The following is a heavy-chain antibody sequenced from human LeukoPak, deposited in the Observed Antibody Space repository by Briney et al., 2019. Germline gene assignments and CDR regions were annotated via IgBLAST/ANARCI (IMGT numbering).Heavy chain of an antibody. J-gene: IGHJ1*01. Sequence: GGSLRLSCAASGFTFSSYGMHWVRQAPGKGLEWVAFIRYDGSNKYYADSVKGRFTISRDNSKNTLYLQMNSLRAEDTAVYYCAKDRPFSSWYGEYFQHWGQGTLVTVSS. D-gene: IGHD6-13*01. V-gene: IGHV3-30*02. CDR2: IRYDGSNK. CDR1: GFTFSSYG. CDR3: AKDRPFSSWYGEYFQH.